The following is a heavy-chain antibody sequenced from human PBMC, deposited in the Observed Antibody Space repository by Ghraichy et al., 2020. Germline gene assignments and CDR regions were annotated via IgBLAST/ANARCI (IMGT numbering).Heavy chain of an antibody. D-gene: IGHD2-2*01. J-gene: IGHJ4*02. V-gene: IGHV3-7*01. CDR3: ARECCSSTSSFDY. Sequence: GGSLRLSCAASGFTFSSYWMSWVRQAPGKGLEWVANIKQDGSEKYYVDSVKGRFTISRDNAKNSLYLQMNSLRAEDTAVYYCARECCSSTSSFDYWGQGTLVTVSS. CDR2: IKQDGSEK. CDR1: GFTFSSYW.